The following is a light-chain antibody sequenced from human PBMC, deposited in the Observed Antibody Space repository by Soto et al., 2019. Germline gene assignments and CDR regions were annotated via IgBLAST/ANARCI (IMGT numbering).Light chain of an antibody. Sequence: QSVLTQPPSASGSPGQSVTISCTGTKNDIGLYDFVSWYQHHPGKAPRLIIYEVVQRPSGVPDRFSGSKSGTTASLTVSGLQAADGPYYFCKSYSGSHSYVFGNGTMVTVL. CDR3: KSYSGSHSYV. CDR2: EVV. CDR1: KNDIGLYDF. V-gene: IGLV2-8*01. J-gene: IGLJ1*01.